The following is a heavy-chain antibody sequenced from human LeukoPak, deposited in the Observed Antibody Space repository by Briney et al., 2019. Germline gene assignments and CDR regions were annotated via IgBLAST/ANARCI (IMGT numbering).Heavy chain of an antibody. J-gene: IGHJ6*04. CDR1: GFSFSRAW. V-gene: IGHV3-48*03. D-gene: IGHD3-10*02. CDR2: ISSSGSTI. Sequence: GVSLRLSCVGSGFSFSRAWMSWVRQAPGKGLEWVSYISSSGSTIYYADSVKGRFTISRDNAKNSLYLQMNSLRAEDTAVYYCAELGITMIGGVWGKGTTVTISS. CDR3: AELGITMIGGV.